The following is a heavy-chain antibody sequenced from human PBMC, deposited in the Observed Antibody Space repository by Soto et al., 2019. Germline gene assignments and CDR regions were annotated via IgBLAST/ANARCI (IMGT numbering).Heavy chain of an antibody. Sequence: GGSLRLSCAASEFTFSRSWMSWLRQAPGKGPEWVAAVNEDGSAIYYVDSVKGRFTISRDNARNSLDLQMNSLRAEDTAVYYYARGPAWGQGILVTVS. V-gene: IGHV3-7*01. CDR1: EFTFSRSW. CDR3: ARGPA. CDR2: VNEDGSAI. J-gene: IGHJ5*02.